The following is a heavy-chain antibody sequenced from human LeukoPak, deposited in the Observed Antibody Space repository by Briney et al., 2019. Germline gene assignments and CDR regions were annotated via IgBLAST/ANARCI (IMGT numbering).Heavy chain of an antibody. V-gene: IGHV3-23*01. Sequence: GGSLRLSCAASGFTFSSYGMSWVRQAPGKGLEWVSAISGSGGSTYYADSVKGRFTISRDNSKNTLYLQMNSLRAEDTAVYYCAKDQRNYGDYGDYWGQGTLVTVSS. CDR3: AKDQRNYGDYGDY. D-gene: IGHD4-17*01. J-gene: IGHJ4*02. CDR1: GFTFSSYG. CDR2: ISGSGGST.